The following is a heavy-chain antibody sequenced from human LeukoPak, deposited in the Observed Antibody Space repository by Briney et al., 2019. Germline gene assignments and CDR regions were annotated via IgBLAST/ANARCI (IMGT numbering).Heavy chain of an antibody. Sequence: SETLSLTCTVSGGSISSSSYYWGWIRQPPGKGLEWIGTIYYSGTTYYNPSLKSRVTISVDTSKNQSSLKLISVTAADTAVYYCARPGGSGSYFSYFDYWGQGTLVTVSS. CDR2: IYYSGTT. V-gene: IGHV4-39*01. CDR3: ARPGGSGSYFSYFDY. CDR1: GGSISSSSYY. J-gene: IGHJ4*02. D-gene: IGHD3-10*01.